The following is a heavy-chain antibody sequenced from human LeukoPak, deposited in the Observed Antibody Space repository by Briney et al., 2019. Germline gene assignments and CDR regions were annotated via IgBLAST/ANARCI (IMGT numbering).Heavy chain of an antibody. CDR1: GGSISSSSYY. V-gene: IGHV4-39*01. CDR3: ARRRGGPTSGWFDP. D-gene: IGHD3-10*01. CDR2: IYYSGST. J-gene: IGHJ5*02. Sequence: SETLSLTCTVSGGSISSSSYYWGWIRQPPGKGLEWIGSIYYSGSTYYNPSLKSRVTISVDTSKNQFSLKLSSVTAADTAVYYCARRRGGPTSGWFDPWGQGTLVTVSS.